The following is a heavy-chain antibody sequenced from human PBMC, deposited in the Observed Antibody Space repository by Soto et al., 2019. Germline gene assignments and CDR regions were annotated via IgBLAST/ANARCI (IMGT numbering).Heavy chain of an antibody. D-gene: IGHD4-17*01. Sequence: QITLNESGTTLVRPAQTLTLTCAFSGFSLTTPHTGVAWIRQPPGKALEWLALIYWDDDKRYSPSLKNRLAISKDTSRNRVVLTITNMNPEDTGTYFCAHAGDYDLLSFDHWGSGNLVTVS. J-gene: IGHJ4*02. CDR2: IYWDDDK. V-gene: IGHV2-5*02. CDR1: GFSLTTPHTG. CDR3: AHAGDYDLLSFDH.